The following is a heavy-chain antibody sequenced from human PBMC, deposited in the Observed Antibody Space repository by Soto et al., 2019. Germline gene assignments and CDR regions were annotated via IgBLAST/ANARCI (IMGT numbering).Heavy chain of an antibody. Sequence: SETLSLTCTVSGGSISSGGYYWSWIRQHPGKGLEWIGYIYYSGSTYYNPSLKSRVTISVDTSKNQFSLKLSSVTAADTAVYYCARGILRPGGLVDYWGQGTLVTVSS. CDR3: ARGILRPGGLVDY. V-gene: IGHV4-31*03. J-gene: IGHJ4*02. CDR2: IYYSGST. D-gene: IGHD3-3*01. CDR1: GGSISSGGYY.